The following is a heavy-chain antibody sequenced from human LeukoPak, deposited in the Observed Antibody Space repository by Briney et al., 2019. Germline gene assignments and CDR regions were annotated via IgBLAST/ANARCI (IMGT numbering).Heavy chain of an antibody. Sequence: QPGGSLRLSCAASGFTFSVYWMYWVRQAPGKGPVWVSHINSDGSSTNYADSVKGRFTIFRDNAKNTLYLQMNSLRVEDTAIYYCARDRDRPDAFNIWGQGTMVTVSS. V-gene: IGHV3-74*01. J-gene: IGHJ3*02. CDR2: INSDGSST. CDR1: GFTFSVYW. CDR3: ARDRDRPDAFNI.